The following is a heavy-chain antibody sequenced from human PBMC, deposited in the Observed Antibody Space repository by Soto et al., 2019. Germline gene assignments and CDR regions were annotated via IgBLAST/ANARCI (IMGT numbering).Heavy chain of an antibody. V-gene: IGHV1-3*01. J-gene: IGHJ6*02. D-gene: IGHD3-3*01. Sequence: EASVKVSCRASGYTFTSYAMHWVRQAPGQRLEWMGWINAGNGNTKYSQKFQGRVTITRDTSASTAYMELSSLRSEDTAVYYCARDPNANYDFWSAPGTRYYYYGMDVWGQGTTVTVSS. CDR3: ARDPNANYDFWSAPGTRYYYYGMDV. CDR2: INAGNGNT. CDR1: GYTFTSYA.